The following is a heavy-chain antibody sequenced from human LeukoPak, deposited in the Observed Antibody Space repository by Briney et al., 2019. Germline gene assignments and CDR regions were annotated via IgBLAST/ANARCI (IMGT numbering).Heavy chain of an antibody. CDR2: FDPEDGET. V-gene: IGHV1-24*01. Sequence: ASVKDSCKVSGYTLTELSMHWVRQAPGKGLEWMGGFDPEDGETIYAQKFQGRVTITEDTSTDTAYMELSSLRPEDTAVYYCATNLATVVTPAYYWGQGTLVTVSS. CDR3: ATNLATVVTPAYY. CDR1: GYTLTELS. D-gene: IGHD4-23*01. J-gene: IGHJ4*02.